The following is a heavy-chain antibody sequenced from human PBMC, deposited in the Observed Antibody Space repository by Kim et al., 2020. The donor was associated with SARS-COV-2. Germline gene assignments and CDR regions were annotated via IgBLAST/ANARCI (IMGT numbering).Heavy chain of an antibody. V-gene: IGHV3-7*01. CDR1: GFTFSSSW. CDR2: INQDGSDK. J-gene: IGHJ4*02. CDR3: ARGLYSTGWYPDYFDF. Sequence: GGSLRLSCAASGFTFSSSWMSWVRQAPGKGLEWVANINQDGSDKYYMDSVKGRFTISKDNAKNSVFLQMNSLGADDSAIYYCARGLYSTGWYPDYFDFWGQGTLVTVSS. D-gene: IGHD6-19*01.